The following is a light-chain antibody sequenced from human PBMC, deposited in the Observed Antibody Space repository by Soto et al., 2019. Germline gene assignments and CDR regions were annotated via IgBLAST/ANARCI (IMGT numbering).Light chain of an antibody. CDR1: VSVNNW. CDR3: QQYNRFSGT. V-gene: IGKV1-5*01. Sequence: GYRVIIACRASVSVNNWLAWYQQKQGKAPNLLIYDASTLETGVPSRFGGSGSGTELTISITSLQADDFATYYCQQYNRFSGTFGQGTKVDIK. J-gene: IGKJ1*01. CDR2: DAS.